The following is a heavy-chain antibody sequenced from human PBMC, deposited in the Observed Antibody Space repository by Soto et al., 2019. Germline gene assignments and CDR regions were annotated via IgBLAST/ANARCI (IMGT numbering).Heavy chain of an antibody. V-gene: IGHV1-69*14. Sequence: QVQWVQSGAEVKKPGASVKVSCKASGCTFSSYAISWVRQAPGQGLEWMGWIIAVFGTANYAQKFQGRVTITADKSTSTAYMELRSLRSDDTAVYYCARFAVRRSAARADRNYYYYYGMDVWGQGTTVTVSS. CDR2: IIAVFGTA. D-gene: IGHD6-6*01. CDR3: ARFAVRRSAARADRNYYYYYGMDV. CDR1: GCTFSSYA. J-gene: IGHJ6*02.